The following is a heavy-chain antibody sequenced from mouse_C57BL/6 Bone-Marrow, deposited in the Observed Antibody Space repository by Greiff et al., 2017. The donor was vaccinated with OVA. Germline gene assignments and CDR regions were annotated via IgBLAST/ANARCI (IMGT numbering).Heavy chain of an antibody. J-gene: IGHJ3*01. CDR3: ARVGGWDPFAY. D-gene: IGHD4-1*01. V-gene: IGHV1-52*01. CDR2: IDPSDSET. CDR1: GYTFTSYW. Sequence: QVQLQQPGAELVRPGSSVKLSCKASGYTFTSYWMHWVKQRPIQGLEWIGNIDPSDSETHYNQKFKDKATLTVDKSSSTAYMQRSSLTSEDSAVYYCARVGGWDPFAYWGQGTLVTVSA.